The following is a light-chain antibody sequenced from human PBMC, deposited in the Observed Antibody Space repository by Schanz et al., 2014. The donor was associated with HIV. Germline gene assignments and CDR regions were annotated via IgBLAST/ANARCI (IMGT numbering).Light chain of an antibody. J-gene: IGLJ1*01. CDR2: GNT. CDR3: SSYTSSSSYV. Sequence: QSVLTQPPSVSAAPGQKVTISCSGSSSNIGNNYVSWYQQFPGTAPTLLIYGNTNRPSGVPDRFSGSKSGNTASLTISGLQAEDEADYYCSSYTSSSSYVFGTGTKLTVL. V-gene: IGLV1-51*02. CDR1: SSNIGNNY.